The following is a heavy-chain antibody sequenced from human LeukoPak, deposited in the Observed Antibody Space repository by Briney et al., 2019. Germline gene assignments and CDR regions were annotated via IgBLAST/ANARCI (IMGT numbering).Heavy chain of an antibody. D-gene: IGHD2-2*03. V-gene: IGHV1-2*02. CDR3: ASGYCSSTSCPYFDY. CDR2: INPNSGGT. CDR1: GYTFTGYY. J-gene: IGHJ4*02. Sequence: GASVKVSCKASGYTFTGYYMHWVRQAPGQGLEWMGRINPNSGGTNYAQKFQGRVTMTRDTSISTAYMELSRLRSDDTAVYYCASGYCSSTSCPYFDYWGQGTLVTVSS.